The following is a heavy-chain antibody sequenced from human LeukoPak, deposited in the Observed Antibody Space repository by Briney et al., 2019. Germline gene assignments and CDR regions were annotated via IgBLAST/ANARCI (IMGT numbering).Heavy chain of an antibody. V-gene: IGHV3-23*01. D-gene: IGHD3-22*01. Sequence: GGSLRLSCAASGFTFSSYGMSWVRQAPGKGLEWVSGISGSGGSTCYADSVKGRFTISRDNSKNTLYLQMNSLRAEDTAVYYCAKDPGSQDSSGYYYWGQGTLVTVSS. CDR3: AKDPGSQDSSGYYY. J-gene: IGHJ4*02. CDR2: ISGSGGST. CDR1: GFTFSSYG.